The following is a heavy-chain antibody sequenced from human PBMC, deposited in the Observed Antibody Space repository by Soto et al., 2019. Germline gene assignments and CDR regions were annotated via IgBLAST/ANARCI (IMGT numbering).Heavy chain of an antibody. CDR2: ISYDGSNK. V-gene: IGHV3-30*18. J-gene: IGHJ6*03. Sequence: QVQLVECGGGVVQPGRSLRLSCAASGFTFSSYGMHWVRQAPGKGLEWVAVISYDGSNKYYADSVKGRFTIFRDNSKNTLYLQMNSLSAEDTAVYYCAKTIVATINYYYYYMDVWGKGTTVTVSS. D-gene: IGHD5-12*01. CDR3: AKTIVATINYYYYYMDV. CDR1: GFTFSSYG.